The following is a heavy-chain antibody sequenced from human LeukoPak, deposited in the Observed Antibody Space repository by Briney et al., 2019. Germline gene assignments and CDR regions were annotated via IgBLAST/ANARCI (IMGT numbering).Heavy chain of an antibody. CDR1: GGTFSSYA. V-gene: IGHV1-69*04. J-gene: IGHJ5*02. CDR3: ARGPQYCSSTSCHKGWFDP. Sequence: TVKVSCKASGGTFSSYAISWVRQAPGQGLEWMGRIIPILGIANYAQKFQGRVTITADESTSTAYMELSSLRSEDTAVYYCARGPQYCSSTSCHKGWFDPWGQGTLVTVSS. D-gene: IGHD2-2*01. CDR2: IIPILGIA.